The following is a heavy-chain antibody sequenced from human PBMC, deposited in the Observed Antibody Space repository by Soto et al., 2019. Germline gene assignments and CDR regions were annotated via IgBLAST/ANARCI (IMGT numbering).Heavy chain of an antibody. CDR2: INPNSGGT. D-gene: IGHD3-9*01. V-gene: IGHV1-2*04. Sequence: ASVKVSCKASGYTFTGYYMHWVRQAPGQGLEWMGWINPNSGGTNYAQKFQDWVTMARDTSISTAYMELTRLRSDDTAVYYCARGVDLVLVSELGSKLRYFDWLFDDWGQGTPVTVSS. J-gene: IGHJ4*02. CDR3: ARGVDLVLVSELGSKLRYFDWLFDD. CDR1: GYTFTGYY.